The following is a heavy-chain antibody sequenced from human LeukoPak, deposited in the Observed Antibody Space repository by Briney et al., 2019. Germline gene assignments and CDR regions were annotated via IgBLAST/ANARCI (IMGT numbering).Heavy chain of an antibody. CDR2: INHSGST. Sequence: SETLSLTCAVYGGSFSGYYWSWIRQPPGKGLEWIGEINHSGSTNYNPSLKSRVTISVDTSKNQFSLKLRSVTAADTAVYYCARSIAARPPADYWGQGTLVTVSS. D-gene: IGHD6-6*01. CDR3: ARSIAARPPADY. J-gene: IGHJ4*02. V-gene: IGHV4-34*01. CDR1: GGSFSGYY.